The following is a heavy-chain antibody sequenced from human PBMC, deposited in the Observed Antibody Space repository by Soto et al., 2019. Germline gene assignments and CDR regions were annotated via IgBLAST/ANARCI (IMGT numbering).Heavy chain of an antibody. V-gene: IGHV1-46*01. Sequence: ASVKVSCKASGYTFTSYYMHRVRQAPGQGLEWMGIINPSSGTTSYAQKFQGRVTMTRDTSTSTVYMELSSLRSEDTAVYYCARHCSNTSCYREAIDYWGQGTLVTVSS. CDR1: GYTFTSYY. CDR3: ARHCSNTSCYREAIDY. D-gene: IGHD2-2*02. J-gene: IGHJ4*02. CDR2: INPSSGTT.